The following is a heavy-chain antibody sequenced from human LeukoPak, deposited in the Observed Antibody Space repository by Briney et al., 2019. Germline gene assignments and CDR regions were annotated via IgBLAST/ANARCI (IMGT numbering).Heavy chain of an antibody. V-gene: IGHV3-7*01. CDR2: IKQDGSEK. CDR3: ARGDRDGYRLYYFDY. Sequence: PGGSLRLSCAASGFTFSSYWMSWVRQAPGKGLEWVANIKQDGSEKYYVDSVKGRFTISRDNAKNSLYLQMNSLRAEDTAVYYCARGDRDGYRLYYFDYWGQGTLVTVSS. D-gene: IGHD5-24*01. CDR1: GFTFSSYW. J-gene: IGHJ4*02.